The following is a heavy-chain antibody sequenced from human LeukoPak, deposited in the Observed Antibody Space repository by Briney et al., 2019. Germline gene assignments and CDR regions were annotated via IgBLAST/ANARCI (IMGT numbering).Heavy chain of an antibody. J-gene: IGHJ6*03. CDR2: IYYSGRT. CDR3: ARWSGTPTQYYYYYYMDV. CDR1: GGSISSYY. D-gene: IGHD3-10*01. V-gene: IGHV4-59*01. Sequence: PSETLSLTCTVSGGSISSYYWSWIPQPPGKGLEWIGYIYYSGRTNNNPSLKSPITLSVDTIQNQFSLKLSSVTAADTAVYYCARWSGTPTQYYYYYYMDVWGKGTTVTVSS.